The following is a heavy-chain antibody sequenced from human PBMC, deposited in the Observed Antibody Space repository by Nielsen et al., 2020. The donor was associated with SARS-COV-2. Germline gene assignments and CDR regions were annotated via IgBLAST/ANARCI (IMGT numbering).Heavy chain of an antibody. CDR3: ARDREYYDILTGYYKALYYYGMDV. Sequence: WIRQPPGKGLEWVSYISSSGSTIYYADSVKGRFTISRDNAKNSLYLQMNSLRAEDTAVYYCARDREYYDILTGYYKALYYYGMDVWGQGTTVTVSS. J-gene: IGHJ6*02. CDR2: ISSSGSTI. D-gene: IGHD3-9*01. V-gene: IGHV3-11*04.